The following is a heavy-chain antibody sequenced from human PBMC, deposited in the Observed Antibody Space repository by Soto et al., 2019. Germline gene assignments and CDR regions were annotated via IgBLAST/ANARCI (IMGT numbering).Heavy chain of an antibody. CDR1: GGSISSSSYY. Sequence: PSETLSLTCTVSGGSISSSSYYWGWIRQPPGKGLEWIGSIYYSGSTYYNPSLKSRVTISVDTSKNQFSLKLSSVTAADTAVYYCARRGVGGWPVDYWGQGTLVTVSS. V-gene: IGHV4-39*01. CDR2: IYYSGST. D-gene: IGHD6-19*01. J-gene: IGHJ4*02. CDR3: ARRGVGGWPVDY.